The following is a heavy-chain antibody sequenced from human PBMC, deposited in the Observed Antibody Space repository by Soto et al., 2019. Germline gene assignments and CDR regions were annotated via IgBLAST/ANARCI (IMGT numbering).Heavy chain of an antibody. Sequence: PGASLRLSCAASGFTFSSYAMHWVRQAPGKGLEWVAVISYDGSNKYYADSVKGRFTISRDNSKNTLYLQMNSLRAEDTAVYYCARDTVSGIAVAGPAGGYYYYYGMDVWGQGTTVTVSS. CDR3: ARDTVSGIAVAGPAGGYYYYYGMDV. J-gene: IGHJ6*02. CDR2: ISYDGSNK. CDR1: GFTFSSYA. V-gene: IGHV3-30-3*01. D-gene: IGHD6-19*01.